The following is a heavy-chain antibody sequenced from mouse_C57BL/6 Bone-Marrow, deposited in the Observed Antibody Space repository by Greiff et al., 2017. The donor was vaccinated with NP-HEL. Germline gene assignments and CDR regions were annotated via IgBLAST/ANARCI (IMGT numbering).Heavy chain of an antibody. J-gene: IGHJ2*01. CDR2: IHPNSGST. CDR3: ARRGRFDY. V-gene: IGHV1-64*01. Sequence: VQLQQPGAELVKPGASVKLSCKASGYTFTSYWMHWVKQRPGQGLEWIGMIHPNSGSTNSNEKSKSKATLTVDKSPSTAYKQLSSLTSEDSAVYTCARRGRFDYWGQGTTLTVSS. CDR1: GYTFTSYW.